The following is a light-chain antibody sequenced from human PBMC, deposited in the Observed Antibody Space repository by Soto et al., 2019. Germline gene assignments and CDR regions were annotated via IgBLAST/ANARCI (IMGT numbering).Light chain of an antibody. Sequence: EIVLTQSPATLSLSPGERATLSCRASQSGSSNYLAWYQQKPGQAPRLLMYGASSRATGIPVRFSGSGSGTYFTLTISSVEPEEFGVYYCQQYGSSPYTFGQGTKLESK. CDR1: QSGSSNY. CDR3: QQYGSSPYT. CDR2: GAS. J-gene: IGKJ2*01. V-gene: IGKV3-20*01.